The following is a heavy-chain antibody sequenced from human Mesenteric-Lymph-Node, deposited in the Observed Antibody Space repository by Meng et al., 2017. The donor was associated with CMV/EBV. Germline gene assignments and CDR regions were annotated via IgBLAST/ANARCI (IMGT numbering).Heavy chain of an antibody. Sequence: GGSLRLSCAASGFPFSTSALHWVRQAPGKGLEWVAVISYDGNNKYLADSVKGRFIISRDNSKNTLYLQMNSLRLEDTAVYYCARSILVIAATQGYYYYGLDVWGQGTTVTVSS. V-gene: IGHV3-30*04. J-gene: IGHJ6*02. CDR2: ISYDGNNK. CDR3: ARSILVIAATQGYYYYGLDV. D-gene: IGHD2-15*01. CDR1: GFPFSTSA.